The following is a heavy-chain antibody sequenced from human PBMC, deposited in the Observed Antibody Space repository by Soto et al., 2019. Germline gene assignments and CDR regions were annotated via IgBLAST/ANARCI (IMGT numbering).Heavy chain of an antibody. D-gene: IGHD5-12*01. CDR3: AIQGSGSEYPQYFYYGMDV. CDR1: GYTFTAYY. V-gene: IGHV1-2*02. Sequence: QVQLVQSGAEVEKPGASVKVSCKTSGYTFTAYYIHWVRQAPGQGLEWMGWINPNSGVANYAQNFQGRVTMTRDTSISTVYMELSKMRSEDTTVYYWAIQGSGSEYPQYFYYGMDVWGQGTTVAASS. J-gene: IGHJ6*02. CDR2: INPNSGVA.